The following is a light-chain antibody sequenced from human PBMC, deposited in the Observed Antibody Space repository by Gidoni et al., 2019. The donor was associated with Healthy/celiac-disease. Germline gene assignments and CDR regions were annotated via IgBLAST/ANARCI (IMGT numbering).Light chain of an antibody. J-gene: IGKJ2*01. Sequence: DIVLTHSPGPLSLSPGERAPLSCRACQSVSSSYLSWYQQKPGQAHRHLIYGASSRATGIPDRFRGSGSGTDFTLTISRLEPEDVAVYYCQQYGSSPSMYTFGQGTKLEIK. CDR2: GAS. CDR1: QSVSSSY. V-gene: IGKV3-20*01. CDR3: QQYGSSPSMYT.